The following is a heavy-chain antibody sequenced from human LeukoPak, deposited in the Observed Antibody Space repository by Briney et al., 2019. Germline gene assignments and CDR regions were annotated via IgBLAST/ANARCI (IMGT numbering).Heavy chain of an antibody. CDR1: GFPLSSYW. CDR3: VRDLILVWTPGDDFDF. J-gene: IGHJ4*02. V-gene: IGHV3-74*01. Sequence: PGGPLRLSCTVSGFPLSSYWMHWVRQAPGKGLEWVSRIDEKGGVRTYADSVKGRVTVSRDNVKKTVYLKMNNLEVGDTAIYYCVRDLILVWTPGDDFDFWGQGTLVTVSS. CDR2: IDEKGGVR. D-gene: IGHD3-16*01.